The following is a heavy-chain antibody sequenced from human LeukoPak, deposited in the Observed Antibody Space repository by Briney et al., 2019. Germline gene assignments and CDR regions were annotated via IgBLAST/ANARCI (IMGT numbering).Heavy chain of an antibody. CDR1: GFTFSSYG. CDR3: AKMQGDGDWD. D-gene: IGHD4-17*01. CDR2: ISYDGSNK. V-gene: IGHV3-30*18. J-gene: IGHJ4*02. Sequence: GSLRLSCAASGFTFSSYGMHWVRQAPGKGLEWVAVISYDGSNKYYADSVKGRFTISRDNSKNTLYLQMNSLRAEDTAVYYCAKMQGDGDWDWGQGTLVTVSS.